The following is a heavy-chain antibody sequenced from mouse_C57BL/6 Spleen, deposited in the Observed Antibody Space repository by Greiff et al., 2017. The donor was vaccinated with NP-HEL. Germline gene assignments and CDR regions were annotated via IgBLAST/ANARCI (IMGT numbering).Heavy chain of an antibody. Sequence: VQLQQPGTELVKPGASVKLSCKASGYTFTSYWMHWVKQRPGQGLEWIGNINPSNGGTNYNEKFKSKATLTVDKSSSTAYMQLSSLTSEDSAVYYCARPTVVATDAMDYWGQGTSVTVSS. V-gene: IGHV1-53*01. CDR3: ARPTVVATDAMDY. CDR2: INPSNGGT. J-gene: IGHJ4*01. CDR1: GYTFTSYW. D-gene: IGHD1-1*01.